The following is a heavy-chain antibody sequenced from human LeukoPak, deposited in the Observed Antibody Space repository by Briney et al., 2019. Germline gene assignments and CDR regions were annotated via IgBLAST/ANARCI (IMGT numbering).Heavy chain of an antibody. J-gene: IGHJ4*02. CDR1: GGSISSGGYY. CDR3: AREGKDSSSSNFDY. V-gene: IGHV4-31*03. D-gene: IGHD6-6*01. CDR2: IYYSGST. Sequence: SETLSLTCTVSGGSISSGGYYWSWIRQHPGKGLEWIGYIYYSGSTYYNPSLKSRVTISVDTSKNQFSLKLSSVTAADTAVYYCAREGKDSSSSNFDYWGQGTLVTVSS.